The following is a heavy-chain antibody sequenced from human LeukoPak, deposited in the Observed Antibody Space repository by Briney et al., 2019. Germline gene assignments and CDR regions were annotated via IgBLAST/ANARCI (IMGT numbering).Heavy chain of an antibody. CDR2: INSDGSST. J-gene: IGHJ3*02. V-gene: IGHV3-74*01. Sequence: PGGSLRLSCAASGFTFSSSWMHWVRQVPGKGLVWVSRINSDGSSTSYADSVKGRFTISRDNAKNTLYLRMHSLRAEDTAVYYCARDLTYYYEGSGYYDALDIWGQGTMVTVFS. D-gene: IGHD3-22*01. CDR1: GFTFSSSW. CDR3: ARDLTYYYEGSGYYDALDI.